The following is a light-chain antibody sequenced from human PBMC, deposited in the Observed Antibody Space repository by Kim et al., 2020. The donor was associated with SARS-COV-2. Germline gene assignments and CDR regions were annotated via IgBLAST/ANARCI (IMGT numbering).Light chain of an antibody. CDR2: QDS. J-gene: IGLJ2*01. V-gene: IGLV3-1*01. CDR3: QAWDSSTVV. Sequence: VSPEPTASITWHGVKLGDKYACWYQQKPGPSPVLVIYQDSRRPSGIPERFSGSNSGNTATLTISGTQAMDEADYYCQAWDSSTVVFGGGTQLTVL. CDR1: KLGDKY.